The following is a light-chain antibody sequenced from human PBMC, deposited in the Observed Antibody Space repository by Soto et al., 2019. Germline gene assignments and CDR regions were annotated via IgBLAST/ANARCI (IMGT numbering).Light chain of an antibody. CDR3: QQRGSWPWT. CDR1: QSVSSSY. Sequence: EIVLTQSPGTLSLSPGERATLSCRASQSVSSSYLAWYQQKPGQAPRLLIYGASNRATGIPARFSGSGSGTDFTLTISSLEPEDFAIYYCQQRGSWPWTFGQGTKVDIK. J-gene: IGKJ1*01. CDR2: GAS. V-gene: IGKV3D-20*02.